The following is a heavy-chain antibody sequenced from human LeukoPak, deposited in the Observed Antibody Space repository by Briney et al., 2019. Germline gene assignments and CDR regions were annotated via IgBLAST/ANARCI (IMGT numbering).Heavy chain of an antibody. CDR1: GYTFTSYA. CDR2: INTNTGNP. V-gene: IGHV7-4-1*02. J-gene: IGHJ4*02. Sequence: ASVKVSCKASGYTFTSYAMNWVRQAPGQGLEWMGWINTNTGNPTYAQGFTGRFVFSLDTSVSTAYLQISSLKAEDTAVYYCARSPLVVAAIPFFDCWGQGTLVTVSS. D-gene: IGHD2-15*01. CDR3: ARSPLVVAAIPFFDC.